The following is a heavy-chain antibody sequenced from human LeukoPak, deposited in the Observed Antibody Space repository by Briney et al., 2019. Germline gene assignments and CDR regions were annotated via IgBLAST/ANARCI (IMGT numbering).Heavy chain of an antibody. Sequence: GGSLRLSCVVSGFTFSNYNMNWVRQAPGKGLEWVPYISSSSSTTYYADSVKGRFTISRDNAKNSLYLQMNSLRAEDTAVYYCARVNFWSGYSSFDYWGQGTLVTVSS. J-gene: IGHJ4*02. CDR3: ARVNFWSGYSSFDY. D-gene: IGHD3-3*01. CDR1: GFTFSNYN. CDR2: ISSSSSTT. V-gene: IGHV3-48*01.